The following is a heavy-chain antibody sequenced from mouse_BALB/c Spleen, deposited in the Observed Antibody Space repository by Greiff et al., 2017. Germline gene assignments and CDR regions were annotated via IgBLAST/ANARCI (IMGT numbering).Heavy chain of an antibody. V-gene: IGHV5-17*02. D-gene: IGHD2-4*01. CDR1: GFTFSSFG. CDR3: ARCYYDYDGYFDV. Sequence: VQLQQSGGGLVQPGGSRKLSCAASGFTFSSFGMHWVRQAPEKGLEWVAYISSGSSTIYYADTVKGRFTISRDNPKNTLFLQMTSLRSEDTAMYYCARCYYDYDGYFDVWGAGTTVTVSS. CDR2: ISSGSSTI. J-gene: IGHJ1*01.